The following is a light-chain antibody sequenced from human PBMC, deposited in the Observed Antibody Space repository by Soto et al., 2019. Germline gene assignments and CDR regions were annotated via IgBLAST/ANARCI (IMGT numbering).Light chain of an antibody. CDR3: QQYNNWPLT. V-gene: IGKV3-15*01. J-gene: IGKJ4*01. CDR2: GAS. Sequence: EIAMTQSPATLSVSPGERATLSCRAGQSISSNLAWYQQKPGQAPRLLIYGASTGATGIPARFSGSGSETEFTLTISSLQSEDFAVYYCQQYNNWPLTFGGGTKVDIK. CDR1: QSISSN.